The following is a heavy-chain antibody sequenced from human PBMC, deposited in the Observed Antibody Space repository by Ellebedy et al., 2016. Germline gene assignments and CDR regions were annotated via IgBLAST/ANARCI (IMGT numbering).Heavy chain of an antibody. V-gene: IGHV3-53*01. Sequence: GESLKISCAASGFTFSSYAMSWVRQAPGKGLEWVSVIYSGGSTYYADSVKGRFTISRDNSKNTLYLQMNSLRAEDTAVYYCAREEWHNAFDIWGQGTMVTVSS. CDR2: IYSGGST. J-gene: IGHJ3*02. CDR1: GFTFSSYA. CDR3: AREEWHNAFDI. D-gene: IGHD3-3*01.